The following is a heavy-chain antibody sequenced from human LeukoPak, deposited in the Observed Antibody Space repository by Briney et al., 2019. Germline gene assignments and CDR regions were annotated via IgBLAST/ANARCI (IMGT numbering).Heavy chain of an antibody. CDR2: IYSGGST. Sequence: GGSLRLSCAASGFTVSSNYMSWVRQAPGKGLEWVSVIYSGGSTYYADSVKGRLTISRDNSKNTLYLQMNSLRAEDTAVYYCASGYRSSTSCFDYWGQGTLVTVSS. CDR3: ASGYRSSTSCFDY. CDR1: GFTVSSNY. D-gene: IGHD2-2*01. V-gene: IGHV3-66*01. J-gene: IGHJ4*02.